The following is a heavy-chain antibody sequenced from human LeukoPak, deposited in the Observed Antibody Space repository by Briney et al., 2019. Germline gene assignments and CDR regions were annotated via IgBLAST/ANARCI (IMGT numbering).Heavy chain of an antibody. CDR1: GGSISSYC. Sequence: PSETLSLTCTVSGGSISSYCWSWIRQPPGKGLEWIGYIYYSGSTNYNPSLKSRVTISVDTSKDQFSLKLSSVTAADTAVYYCATSTAGDYGDYRLAFDIWGQGTMVTVSS. CDR3: ATSTAGDYGDYRLAFDI. D-gene: IGHD4-17*01. V-gene: IGHV4-59*08. J-gene: IGHJ3*02. CDR2: IYYSGST.